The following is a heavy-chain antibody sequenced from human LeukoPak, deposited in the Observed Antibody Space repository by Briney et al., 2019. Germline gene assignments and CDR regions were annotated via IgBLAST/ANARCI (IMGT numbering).Heavy chain of an antibody. Sequence: ASVKVSCKASGYTFTGYYMHWVRQTPGQGLEWMGWINPNSGGTNYAQKFQGRVTMTRDTSISTAYMELSRLRSDDTAVYYCARVEVWYSSCWTTSPDYWGQGTLVTVSS. CDR1: GYTFTGYY. V-gene: IGHV1-2*02. CDR3: ARVEVWYSSCWTTSPDY. D-gene: IGHD6-19*01. J-gene: IGHJ4*02. CDR2: INPNSGGT.